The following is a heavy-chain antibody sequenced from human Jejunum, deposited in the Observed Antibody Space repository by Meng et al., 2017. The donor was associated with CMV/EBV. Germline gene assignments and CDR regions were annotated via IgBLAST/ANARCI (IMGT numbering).Heavy chain of an antibody. CDR1: FTVPDHA. CDR3: ARDFQLYYYHYYGMDV. V-gene: IGHV3-9*01. Sequence: FTVPDHAMHGVRQAPGEGLEWVSGITWKGDTIGYADSVKGRFTISRDNAKKSLYLQMNSLRPEDTALYYCARDFQLYYYHYYGMDVWGQGTTVTVSS. D-gene: IGHD2-2*01. J-gene: IGHJ6*02. CDR2: ITWKGDTI.